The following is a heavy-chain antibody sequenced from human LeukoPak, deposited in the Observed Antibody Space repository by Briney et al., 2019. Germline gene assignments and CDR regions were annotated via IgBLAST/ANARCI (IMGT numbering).Heavy chain of an antibody. CDR1: GYSISSGYY. V-gene: IGHV4-38-2*02. CDR2: IYHSGST. Sequence: SETLSLTCTVSGYSISSGYYWGWIRQPPGKGLGWIGSIYHSGSTYYNPSLKSRVTISVDTSKNQFSLKLSSVTAADTAVYYCWRVRRYWSGRYSFDSWGQGTLVTVYS. CDR3: WRVRRYWSGRYSFDS. J-gene: IGHJ4*02. D-gene: IGHD3-10*01.